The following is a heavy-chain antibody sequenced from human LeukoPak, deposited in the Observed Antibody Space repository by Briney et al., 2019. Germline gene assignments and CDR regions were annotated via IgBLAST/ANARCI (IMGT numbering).Heavy chain of an antibody. D-gene: IGHD3-9*01. CDR3: ARYDLFIRPQDY. J-gene: IGHJ4*02. CDR1: GFTVSSNY. CDR2: IYSGDNT. Sequence: GGSLRLSCAASGFTVSSNYMSWVRQAPGKGLEWVSVIYSGDNTYYADSVKGRFTISRDNSKNTLYLHMNSLRAEDTAVYSCARYDLFIRPQDYWGQGTLVTVSS. V-gene: IGHV3-53*01.